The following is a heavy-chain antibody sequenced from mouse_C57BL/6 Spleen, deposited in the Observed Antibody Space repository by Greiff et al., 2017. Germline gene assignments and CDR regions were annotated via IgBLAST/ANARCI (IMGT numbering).Heavy chain of an antibody. Sequence: VQPQQPGAELVKPGASVKMFRKGSGYTFTSYWITWGKQRPGQGLEWIGDIYPGSGSTNYNEKFKSKGTLTVDTSSSTAYMQLSSLTSEDSAVYYCARRYAMDYWGQGTSVTVSS. CDR2: IYPGSGST. CDR1: GYTFTSYW. V-gene: IGHV1-55*01. J-gene: IGHJ4*01. CDR3: ARRYAMDY.